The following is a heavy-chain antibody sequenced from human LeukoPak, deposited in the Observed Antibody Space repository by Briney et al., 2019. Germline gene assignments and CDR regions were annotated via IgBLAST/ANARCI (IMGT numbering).Heavy chain of an antibody. Sequence: SETLSLTCTVSGDSVSSTDYYWGWIRQPPGRGLEWIASIRYSESSYYNPSLKSRATISVDTSKNHFSLKLRSLTATDTAVYYCATQGSSHYWGQGTLVTVSS. CDR1: GDSVSSTDYY. J-gene: IGHJ4*02. D-gene: IGHD2-2*01. V-gene: IGHV4-39*02. CDR2: IRYSESS. CDR3: ATQGSSHY.